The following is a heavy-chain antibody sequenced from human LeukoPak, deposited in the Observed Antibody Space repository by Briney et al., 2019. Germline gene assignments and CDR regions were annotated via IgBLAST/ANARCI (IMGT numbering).Heavy chain of an antibody. J-gene: IGHJ4*02. CDR3: ARTSIYYDSSGYHS. D-gene: IGHD3-22*01. CDR1: GGSFSGYY. Sequence: SETLSLTCAVYGGSFSGYYWSWIRQPPGKGLEWIGEINHSGSTNYNPSLKSRVTISVDTSKNQFSLKLSSATAADTAVYYCARTSIYYDSSGYHSWGQGTLVTVSS. CDR2: INHSGST. V-gene: IGHV4-34*01.